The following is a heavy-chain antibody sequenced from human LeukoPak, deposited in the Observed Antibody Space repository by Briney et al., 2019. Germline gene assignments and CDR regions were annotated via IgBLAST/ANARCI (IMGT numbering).Heavy chain of an antibody. D-gene: IGHD3-10*01. CDR2: IYSGGST. Sequence: GGSLRLSCAASGFTGSNYMSWVRQAPGKGLEWVSVIYSGGSTYYADSVKGRFTISRDNSKNALYLQMNSLRAEDTAVYYCASELWFGESRGQGTLVTVSS. CDR1: GFTGSNY. CDR3: ASELWFGES. J-gene: IGHJ4*02. V-gene: IGHV3-53*01.